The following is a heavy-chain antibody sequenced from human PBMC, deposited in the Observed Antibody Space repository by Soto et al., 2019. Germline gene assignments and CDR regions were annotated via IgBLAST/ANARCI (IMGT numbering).Heavy chain of an antibody. CDR2: SSNSGTLS. CDR3: ARSGDNYNRLDY. Sequence: GVSLRRSWDASGISFSEYYISWFRKDPGKGLEWISYSSNSGTLSRCTDSVKGRFSISRNNTKNLLYLQMNSLRAEDTAVYYCARSGDNYNRLDYWGQGTPVTVSS. D-gene: IGHD1-1*01. CDR1: GISFSEYY. V-gene: IGHV3-11*06. J-gene: IGHJ4*02.